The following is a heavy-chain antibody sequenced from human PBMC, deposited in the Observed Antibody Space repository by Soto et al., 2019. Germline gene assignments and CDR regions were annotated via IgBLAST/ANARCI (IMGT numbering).Heavy chain of an antibody. CDR3: ARGRGGWFINQLLNAFDI. CDR1: GGSIISYY. J-gene: IGHJ3*02. V-gene: IGHV4-59*01. CDR2: IYYSGST. D-gene: IGHD2-2*01. Sequence: SETLSLTCTVSGGSIISYYWSWIRQPPGKGLEWIGYIYYSGSTNYNPSLKSRVTISVDTSKNQFSLKLSSVTAADTAVYYCARGRGGWFINQLLNAFDIWGQGTMVTVSS.